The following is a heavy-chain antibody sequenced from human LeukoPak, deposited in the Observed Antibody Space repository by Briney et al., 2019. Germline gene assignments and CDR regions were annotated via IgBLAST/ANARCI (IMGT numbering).Heavy chain of an antibody. CDR1: GFTFSSYA. CDR3: ASSVVRAAIHHDAFDI. Sequence: GGSLRLSCAASGFTFSSYAMHWVRQAPGKGPEYGSAISSNGGSTYYANSVKGRFTISRDNSKNTLYLQMGSLRAEDMAVYYCASSVVRAAIHHDAFDIWGQGTMVSVSS. CDR2: ISSNGGST. V-gene: IGHV3-64*01. D-gene: IGHD2-2*02. J-gene: IGHJ3*02.